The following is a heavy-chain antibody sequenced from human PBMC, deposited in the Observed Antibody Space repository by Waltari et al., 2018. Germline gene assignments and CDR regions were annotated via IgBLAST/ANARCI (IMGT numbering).Heavy chain of an antibody. CDR3: AKDISYYDILTGYYGLDY. D-gene: IGHD3-9*01. CDR1: GFTFDDYA. Sequence: EVQLVESGGGLVQPGRSLRLSCAASGFTFDDYAMHWVRQAPGKGLEWVSGISWNSGSIGYADSVKGRFTISRDNAKNSLYLQMNSLRAEDTALYYCAKDISYYDILTGYYGLDYWGQGTLVTVPS. CDR2: ISWNSGSI. V-gene: IGHV3-9*01. J-gene: IGHJ4*02.